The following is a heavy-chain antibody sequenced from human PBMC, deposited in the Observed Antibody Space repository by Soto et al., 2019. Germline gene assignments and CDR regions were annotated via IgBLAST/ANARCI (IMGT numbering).Heavy chain of an antibody. CDR2: IIPILGIA. D-gene: IGHD2-15*01. V-gene: IGHV1-69*08. CDR1: GGTFSSYT. CDR3: ARDYQGYCSGGSCYSPLDY. Sequence: QVQLVQSAAEVKKPGSSVKVSCKASGGTFSSYTISWVRQAPGQGLEWMGRIIPILGIANYAQKFQGRVTITADKSTSTAYMELSSLRSEDPALYYCARDYQGYCSGGSCYSPLDYWGQGTLVTVSS. J-gene: IGHJ4*02.